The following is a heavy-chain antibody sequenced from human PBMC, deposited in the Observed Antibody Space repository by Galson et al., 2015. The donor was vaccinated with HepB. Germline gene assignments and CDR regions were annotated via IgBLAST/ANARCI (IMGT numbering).Heavy chain of an antibody. J-gene: IGHJ4*02. D-gene: IGHD6-25*01. Sequence: SLRLSCAASGFTFSSYAMHWVRQAQGRGLEWVAVISYDGSNKYYADSVKGRFTISRDNSKNTLYLQMNSLRAEDTAVYYCARDRWRYSSASTGGSFDYWGQGTLVTVSS. CDR1: GFTFSSYA. CDR3: ARDRWRYSSASTGGSFDY. CDR2: ISYDGSNK. V-gene: IGHV3-30-3*01.